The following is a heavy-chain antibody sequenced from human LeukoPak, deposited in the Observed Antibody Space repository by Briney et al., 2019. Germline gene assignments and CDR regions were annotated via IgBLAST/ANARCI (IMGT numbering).Heavy chain of an antibody. J-gene: IGHJ4*02. Sequence: PGGSLRLSCAASGFTFSSYAMSWVRQAPGKGLEWVSAISGSGGSTYYADSVKGRFTTSRDNAKNSLYLQMNSLRDEDTAVYYCASSGSYRFDYWGQGTLVTVSS. CDR1: GFTFSSYA. CDR3: ASSGSYRFDY. CDR2: ISGSGGST. V-gene: IGHV3-23*01. D-gene: IGHD1-26*01.